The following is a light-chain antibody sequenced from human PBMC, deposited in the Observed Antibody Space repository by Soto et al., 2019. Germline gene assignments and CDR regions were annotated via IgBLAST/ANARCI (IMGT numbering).Light chain of an antibody. J-gene: IGLJ2*01. CDR3: NSDIITFICV. Sequence: QSALTQPASVSGSPGQSITISCTGTSSDVGGHNFVSWYQHHPGKAPKLMIYEVTNRPSGVSNRFSVSKSGNKAYLTISGLQAKDEDDYYCNSDIITFICVFGGGTKLTVL. V-gene: IGLV2-14*01. CDR2: EVT. CDR1: SSDVGGHNF.